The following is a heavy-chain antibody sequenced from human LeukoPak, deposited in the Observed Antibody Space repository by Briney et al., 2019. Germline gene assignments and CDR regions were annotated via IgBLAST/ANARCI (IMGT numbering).Heavy chain of an antibody. CDR2: LGRSGEYK. CDR3: LQDRPCESCMPMDA. Sequence: PGGSLRLSCAASGFRFTDYSMSWVRQAPGEGLEWVAGLGRSGEYKYYADSVKGRFSISRDNSTDPVSLQMNSLRAEDPAIYFCLQDRPCESCMPMDAWGQGTTVTVSS. D-gene: IGHD2-2*01. V-gene: IGHV3-23*01. J-gene: IGHJ6*02. CDR1: GFRFTDYS.